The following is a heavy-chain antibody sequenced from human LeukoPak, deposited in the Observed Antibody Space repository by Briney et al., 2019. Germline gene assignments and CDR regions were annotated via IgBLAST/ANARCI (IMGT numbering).Heavy chain of an antibody. D-gene: IGHD2-2*01. CDR2: ISGSGGST. Sequence: GGSLRLSCAASGFTFSSYSMNWVRQAPGKGLEWVSAISGSGGSTYYADSVKGRFTISRDNSKNTLYLQMNSLRAEDTAVYYCASIVVVPAAPPVYWGQGTLVTVSS. V-gene: IGHV3-23*01. J-gene: IGHJ4*02. CDR3: ASIVVVPAAPPVY. CDR1: GFTFSSYS.